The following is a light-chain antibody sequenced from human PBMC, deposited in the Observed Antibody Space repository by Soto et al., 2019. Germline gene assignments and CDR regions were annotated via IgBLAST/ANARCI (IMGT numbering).Light chain of an antibody. J-gene: IGKJ4*01. V-gene: IGKV1-27*01. CDR2: AAS. Sequence: IPLTQSPSTLSASEGDRVTITCRASQDIANYLAWYQQKPGKVPKLLIYAASTLQSGVPSRFSGSGSGTDFTLTISSLQPEDVATYYCQQYNGAPLTFGGGTKVDIK. CDR1: QDIANY. CDR3: QQYNGAPLT.